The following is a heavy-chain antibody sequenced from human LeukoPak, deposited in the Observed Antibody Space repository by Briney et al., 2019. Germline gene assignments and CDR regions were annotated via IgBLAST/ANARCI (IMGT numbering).Heavy chain of an antibody. Sequence: GESLKISCKGSGHSFTSYWIGWVRQMPGKGLEWMGIIYPGDSDTRYSPSFQGQVTISADKSISTVYLQWSSLKASDTAMYCCAITGGGYSSTSYNWFDPWGQGTLVIVSS. CDR1: GHSFTSYW. CDR2: IYPGDSDT. V-gene: IGHV5-51*01. D-gene: IGHD6-13*01. J-gene: IGHJ5*02. CDR3: AITGGGYSSTSYNWFDP.